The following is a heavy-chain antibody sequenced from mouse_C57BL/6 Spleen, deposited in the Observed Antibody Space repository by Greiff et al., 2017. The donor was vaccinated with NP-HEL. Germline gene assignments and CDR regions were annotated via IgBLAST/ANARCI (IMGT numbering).Heavy chain of an antibody. Sequence: EVQLQQSGPELVKPGASVKISCKASGYTFTDYYMNWVKQSHGKSLEWIGDINPNNGGTSYNQKFKGKATLTVDKSSSTAYMELRSLTSEDSAVYYCARSLWDGFDYGGQGTTLTVSS. CDR3: ARSLWDGFDY. J-gene: IGHJ2*01. CDR2: INPNNGGT. V-gene: IGHV1-26*01. D-gene: IGHD6-1*01. CDR1: GYTFTDYY.